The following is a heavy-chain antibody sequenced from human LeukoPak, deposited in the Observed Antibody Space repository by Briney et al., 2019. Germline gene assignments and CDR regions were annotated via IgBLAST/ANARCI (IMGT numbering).Heavy chain of an antibody. J-gene: IGHJ4*02. CDR2: IYYSGST. CDR1: GGSISSYY. CDR3: ARDDPLGWGSGGFDY. V-gene: IGHV4-59*01. D-gene: IGHD6-19*01. Sequence: PSETLSLTCTVSGGSISSYYWSWIRQPPGKGLEWIGYIYYSGSTNYNPSLKSRVTISVDTSKNQFSLKLSSVTAADTAVCYCARDDPLGWGSGGFDYWGQGTLVTVSS.